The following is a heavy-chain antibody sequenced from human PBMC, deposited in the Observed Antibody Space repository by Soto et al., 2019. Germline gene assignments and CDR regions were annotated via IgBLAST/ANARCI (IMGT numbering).Heavy chain of an antibody. D-gene: IGHD6-19*01. V-gene: IGHV3-23*01. CDR3: ARKVAGSI. CDR1: GFTVSSFP. Sequence: EMHLLESGGGLVQPGGSLRLSCAASGFTVSSFPMTLVRQAPGKGLEWVSSISSSGDDSFYADSVKGRFTISRDSSKNMLFLQLSSMIAEDPAVYYCARKVAGSIWGQGTLGPVSA. J-gene: IGHJ4*02. CDR2: ISSSGDDS.